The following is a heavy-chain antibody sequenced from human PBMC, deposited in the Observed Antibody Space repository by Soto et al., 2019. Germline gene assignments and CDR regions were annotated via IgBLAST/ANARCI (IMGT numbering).Heavy chain of an antibody. Sequence: ASVKVSCKASGGTFSSYTISWVRQAPGQGLEWMGRIIPILGIANYAQKFQGRVTITADKSTSTAYMELSSLRSEDTAVYYCASLEEYYYDSSGYYFDYWGQGTLVTVSS. CDR3: ASLEEYYYDSSGYYFDY. V-gene: IGHV1-69*02. CDR2: IIPILGIA. J-gene: IGHJ4*02. CDR1: GGTFSSYT. D-gene: IGHD3-22*01.